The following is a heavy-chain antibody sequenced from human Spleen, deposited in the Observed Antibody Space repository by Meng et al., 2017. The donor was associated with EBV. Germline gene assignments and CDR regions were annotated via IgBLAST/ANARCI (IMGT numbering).Heavy chain of an antibody. J-gene: IGHJ4*02. CDR1: GFNLSSYW. CDR2: INSDGNVI. V-gene: IGHV3-74*01. Sequence: QLGGSGVGLFQPGGSMRLSCADSGFNLSSYWVHWVRQAPGKGLVWVSRINSDGNVITYADSVKGRFTISRDNAKNTVYLQMNNVRVEDTAVYYCAKDCFGAKDSWGQGTLVTVSS. D-gene: IGHD1-26*01. CDR3: AKDCFGAKDS.